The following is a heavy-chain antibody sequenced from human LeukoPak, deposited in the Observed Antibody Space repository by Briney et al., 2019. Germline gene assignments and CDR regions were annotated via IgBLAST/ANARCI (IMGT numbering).Heavy chain of an antibody. J-gene: IGHJ4*02. CDR3: GRHFPETGRDEQPLEY. V-gene: IGHV4-39*01. D-gene: IGHD3-10*01. CDR2: ICFSRTT. CDR1: GGSISSSDSY. Sequence: SETLSLTCTVSGGSISSSDSYWAWVRQPPGKGLEWIGSICFSRTTYYNPSLKSRVTMSIDTSKNHFSLKAASVTAADTAVYYCGRHFPETGRDEQPLEYWGQGSLFTVSS.